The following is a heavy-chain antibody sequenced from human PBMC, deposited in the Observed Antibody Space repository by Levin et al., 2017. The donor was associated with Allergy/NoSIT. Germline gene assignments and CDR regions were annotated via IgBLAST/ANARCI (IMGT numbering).Heavy chain of an antibody. CDR2: IYWDDDE. V-gene: IGHV2-5*02. J-gene: IGHJ4*02. CDR3: ARFVYYDFLTSSPYYYFDY. D-gene: IGHD3-9*01. Sequence: GSGPTLVKPTQTLTLTCTFSGFSLSTSGVGVGWIRQPPGKALEWLGLIYWDDDERYSPSLKSRLTITKDTSKNQVVLTMTNMDPVDTAAYYCARFVYYDFLTSSPYYYFDYWGQGTLVTVSS. CDR1: GFSLSTSGVG.